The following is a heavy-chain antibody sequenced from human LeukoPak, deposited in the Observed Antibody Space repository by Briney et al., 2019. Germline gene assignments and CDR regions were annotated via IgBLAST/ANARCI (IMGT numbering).Heavy chain of an antibody. CDR2: ISAYNGNT. V-gene: IGHV1-18*01. CDR1: GYTFTSYG. Sequence: ASVKVSCKASGYTFTSYGISWVRQAPGRGLEWMGWISAYNGNTNYAQKLQGRVTMTTDTSTSTAYMELRSLGSDETAVYYCARVDLLTGYYFFDYWGQGTLVTVSS. J-gene: IGHJ4*02. CDR3: ARVDLLTGYYFFDY. D-gene: IGHD3-9*01.